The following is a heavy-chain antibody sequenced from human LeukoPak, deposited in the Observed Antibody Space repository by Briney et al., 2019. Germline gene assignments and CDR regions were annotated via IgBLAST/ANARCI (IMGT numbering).Heavy chain of an antibody. D-gene: IGHD1-1*01. Sequence: GGSLRLSCAASGFTFSAYDMNWVRQAPGKGLKWLSYISSSSATKYHADSVKGRFTISRDNAKNSLYLQMNSLRAEDTGVYYCARWNLGSDYWGQGTLVTVSS. V-gene: IGHV3-48*04. CDR1: GFTFSAYD. CDR2: ISSSSATK. CDR3: ARWNLGSDY. J-gene: IGHJ4*02.